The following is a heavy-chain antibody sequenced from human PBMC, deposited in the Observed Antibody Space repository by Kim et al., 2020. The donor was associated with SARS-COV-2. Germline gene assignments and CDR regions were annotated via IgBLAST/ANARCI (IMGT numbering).Heavy chain of an antibody. CDR2: INHSGST. CDR1: GGSFSGYY. CDR3: ARGVGGDYGFDY. V-gene: IGHV4-34*01. D-gene: IGHD4-17*01. Sequence: SETLSLTCAVYGGSFSGYYWSWIRQPPGKGLEWIGEINHSGSTNYNPSLKSRVTISVDTSKNQFSLKLSSVTAADTAVYYCARGVGGDYGFDYWGQGTLVTVSS. J-gene: IGHJ4*02.